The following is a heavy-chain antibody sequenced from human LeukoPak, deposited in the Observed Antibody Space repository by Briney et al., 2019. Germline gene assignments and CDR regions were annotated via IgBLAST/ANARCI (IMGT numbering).Heavy chain of an antibody. CDR2: IYYSGST. J-gene: IGHJ4*02. V-gene: IGHV4-59*08. CDR1: GGSISSYY. CDR3: ARLQPGDGYNFYYFDY. D-gene: IGHD5-24*01. Sequence: PSETLSLTCTVSGGSISSYYWSWIRQPPGKGLEWIGYIYYSGSTNYNPSLKSRVTISVDTSKNQFSLKLSSVTAADTAVYYCARLQPGDGYNFYYFDYWGQGTLVTVSS.